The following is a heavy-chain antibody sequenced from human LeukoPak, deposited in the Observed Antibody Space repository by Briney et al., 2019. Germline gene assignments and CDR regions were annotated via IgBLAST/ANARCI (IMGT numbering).Heavy chain of an antibody. CDR3: AREPAAGYNWFDP. CDR2: INPSTGST. J-gene: IGHJ5*02. CDR1: GYTFTSCN. D-gene: IGHD6-25*01. V-gene: IGHV1-46*01. Sequence: ASVRVSCKPSGYTFTSCNMHWVRQAPGQGLEWMGIINPSTGSTTYAQKFQDRVTMTRDTSTSTVYMDLSSLRSEGTAVYYCAREPAAGYNWFDPWGQGTLVTVSS.